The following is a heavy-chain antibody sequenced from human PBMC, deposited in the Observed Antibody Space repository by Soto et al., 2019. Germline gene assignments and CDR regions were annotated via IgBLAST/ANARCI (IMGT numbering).Heavy chain of an antibody. V-gene: IGHV4-34*01. CDR1: GASFSGYY. CDR2: INHSGST. CDR3: AISYHDFWSGYYAYGDFDY. D-gene: IGHD3-3*01. J-gene: IGHJ4*02. Sequence: SETLSLTCAVYGASFSGYYWSWIRQPPGKGLEWIGEINHSGSTKYNPSLKSRVTISVDTSKNQFSLKLSSVTAADTAVYYCAISYHDFWSGYYAYGDFDYWGQGTLVTVSS.